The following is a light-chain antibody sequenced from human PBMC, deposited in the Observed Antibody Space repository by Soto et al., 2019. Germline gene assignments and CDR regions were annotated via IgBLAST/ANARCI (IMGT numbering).Light chain of an antibody. CDR1: QSVSTY. CDR2: DAS. J-gene: IGKJ4*01. V-gene: IGKV3-11*01. CDR3: QQRSNWSLT. Sequence: VLTQSPATLSLSPGERATLSCRASQSVSTYLAWYQQKPGQAPSLLIYDASNRATGIPARFSGSGSGTDFTLTISSLEPEDFGVYYCQQRSNWSLTFGGGTKVEIK.